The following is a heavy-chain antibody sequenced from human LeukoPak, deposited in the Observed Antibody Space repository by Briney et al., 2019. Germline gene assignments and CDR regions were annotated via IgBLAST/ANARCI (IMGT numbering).Heavy chain of an antibody. CDR2: IIPIFGTA. CDR1: GYTFTSYG. CDR3: ARAMTTVTHGARNAFDI. D-gene: IGHD4-17*01. V-gene: IGHV1-69*13. Sequence: SVKVSCKASGYTFTSYGISWVRQAPGQGLEWMGGIIPIFGTANYAQKFQGRVTITADESTSTAYMELSSLRSEDTAVYYCARAMTTVTHGARNAFDIWGQGTMVTVSS. J-gene: IGHJ3*02.